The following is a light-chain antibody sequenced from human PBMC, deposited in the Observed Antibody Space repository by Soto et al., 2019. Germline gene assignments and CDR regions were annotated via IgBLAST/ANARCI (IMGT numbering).Light chain of an antibody. CDR1: QSINSW. CDR2: DAS. Sequence: DIQMTQSPSSLSSSVGDRFTISCRASQSINSWLAWYQQKPGKAPKLLIYDASSLGSGVPSRFSGSGSGTEFTLTISSLQPDDFATYYCLQYKSYRAFGQGTKVDIK. J-gene: IGKJ1*01. CDR3: LQYKSYRA. V-gene: IGKV1-5*01.